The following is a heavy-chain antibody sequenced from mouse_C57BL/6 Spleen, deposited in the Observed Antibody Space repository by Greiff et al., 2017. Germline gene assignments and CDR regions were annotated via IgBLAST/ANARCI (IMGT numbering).Heavy chain of an antibody. CDR3: AKSPYGNYGVFFAMDD. V-gene: IGHV1-22*01. CDR1: GYTFTDYS. J-gene: IGHJ4*01. Sequence: EVKLMESGPELVKPGASVKMSCKASGYTFTDYSMPWVKQSPGKSLEWIGYIRPNNGGTSYNKKFKGKATLTVDKSSSTAYMELRSLTSEDSAVYDCAKSPYGNYGVFFAMDDWGQGTSVTVSS. D-gene: IGHD2-1*01. CDR2: IRPNNGGT.